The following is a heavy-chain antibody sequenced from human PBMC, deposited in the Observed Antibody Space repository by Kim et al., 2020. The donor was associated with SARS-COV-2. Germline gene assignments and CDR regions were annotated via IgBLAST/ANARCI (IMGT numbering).Heavy chain of an antibody. CDR1: GFTFSSYS. CDR3: AGDAQESWSYYDSSIIWGACDS. CDR2: ISSSSSYI. Sequence: GGSLRLSCAASGFTFSSYSMNWVRQAPGKGLEWVSSISSSSSYIYYADSVEGRFTISRDNAKNSLYLQMNSLRAEDTAVYYCAGDAQESWSYYDSSIIWGACDSWGQGTMVTVSS. D-gene: IGHD3-22*01. J-gene: IGHJ3*02. V-gene: IGHV3-21*01.